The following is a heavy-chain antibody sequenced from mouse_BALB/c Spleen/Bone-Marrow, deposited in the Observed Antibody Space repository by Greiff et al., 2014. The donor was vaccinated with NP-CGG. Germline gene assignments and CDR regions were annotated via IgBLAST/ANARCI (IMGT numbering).Heavy chain of an antibody. Sequence: QVQLKQSGSVLVRPGASVKLSCKASGYTFTSSWMHWAKQRPGQGLEWIGDIHPNSGNTNYNEKFRGKATLTVDTSPNTAYVDLSSLTSEDSAVYYCARSYRFWYFDVWGAGTTVTVSS. CDR1: GYTFTSSW. CDR2: IHPNSGNT. V-gene: IGHV1S130*01. J-gene: IGHJ1*01. CDR3: ARSYRFWYFDV. D-gene: IGHD2-14*01.